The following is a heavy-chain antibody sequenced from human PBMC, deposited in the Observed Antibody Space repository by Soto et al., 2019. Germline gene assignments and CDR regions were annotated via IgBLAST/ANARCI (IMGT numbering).Heavy chain of an antibody. CDR2: GFHRGAT. J-gene: IGHJ4*02. D-gene: IGHD3-22*01. CDR1: GYSISIGYY. V-gene: IGHV4-38-2*01. Sequence: PSETLSLTCAVSGYSISIGYYCGCIRQPPGKGPEWIGNGFHRGATYYNPSLKSRAVISVDTSKNEFSLRLDSVTAADTAVYYCARVDSPYYYNSSGYFTYWGQGILVTVSS. CDR3: ARVDSPYYYNSSGYFTY.